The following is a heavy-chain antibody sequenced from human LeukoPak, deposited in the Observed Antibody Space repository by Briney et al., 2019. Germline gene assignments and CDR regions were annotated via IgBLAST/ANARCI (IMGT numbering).Heavy chain of an antibody. D-gene: IGHD1-26*01. V-gene: IGHV3-23*01. J-gene: IGHJ4*02. CDR3: AKGPSDRAIDY. Sequence: GGSLRLSCSASGFTISTYAMTWVRQAPGKGLEWVSSISANGGSTFCADSVKGRFAISRDPSKNTLYLQMDSLRVDDTAVYYCAKGPSDRAIDYWGLGTLVTVSS. CDR1: GFTISTYA. CDR2: ISANGGST.